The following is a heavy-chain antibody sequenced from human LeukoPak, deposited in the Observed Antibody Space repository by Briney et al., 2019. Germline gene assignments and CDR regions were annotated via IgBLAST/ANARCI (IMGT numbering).Heavy chain of an antibody. CDR1: GFTFSGSV. J-gene: IGHJ4*02. CDR2: IRSKANSYAT. CDR3: SRLWGDCGGDCYSHDY. D-gene: IGHD2-21*02. V-gene: IGHV3-73*01. Sequence: RGSQRLSCAASGFTFSGSVMHWVRQASGKGLEWVGRIRSKANSYATAYAASVKGRFTISRDDSKNTAYLQMNSLRTEDTAVYYCSRLWGDCGGDCYSHDYWGQGTLLTVSS.